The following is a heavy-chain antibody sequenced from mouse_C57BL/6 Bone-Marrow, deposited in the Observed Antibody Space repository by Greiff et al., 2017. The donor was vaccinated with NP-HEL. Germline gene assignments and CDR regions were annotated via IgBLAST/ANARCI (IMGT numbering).Heavy chain of an antibody. CDR2: IWGGGST. D-gene: IGHD2-4*01. V-gene: IGHV2-2*01. CDR3: ARRRYYDYDGFAY. CDR1: GFSLTSYG. Sequence: VQLQQSGPGLVQPSQSLSITCTVSGFSLTSYGVHWVRQSPGKGLEWLGVIWGGGSTDYNVAFISRLSISKDNSKSQVFFKMNSLQADDTAIYYCARRRYYDYDGFAYWGQGTLVTVSA. J-gene: IGHJ3*01.